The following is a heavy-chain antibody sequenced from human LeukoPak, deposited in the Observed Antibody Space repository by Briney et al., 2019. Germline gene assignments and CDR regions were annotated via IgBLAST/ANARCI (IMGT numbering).Heavy chain of an antibody. Sequence: SGGSLRLSCAASGFTFSSYSMNWVRQAPGKGLEWVSYISSSSSTIYYADSVKGRFTISRDNAKNSLYLQMNSLRAEDTAVYYCARDSIERSSWSLGYYYYYGMDVWGQGTTVTVSS. CDR2: ISSSSSTI. D-gene: IGHD6-13*01. V-gene: IGHV3-48*01. CDR1: GFTFSSYS. J-gene: IGHJ6*02. CDR3: ARDSIERSSWSLGYYYYYGMDV.